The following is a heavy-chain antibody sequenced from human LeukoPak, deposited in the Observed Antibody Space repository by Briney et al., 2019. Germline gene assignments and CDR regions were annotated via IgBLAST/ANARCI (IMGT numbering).Heavy chain of an antibody. Sequence: GGSLRLSCAASGFTFNNAWMIWVRQAPGKGLEWVGRIKSKTNCGTTDYAAPVKGRFTISRNDSQSMLYLQMNSLKTDDTAVYYCTTFPLGDPWGQGTLVTVSS. V-gene: IGHV3-15*01. J-gene: IGHJ5*02. CDR2: IKSKTNCGTT. CDR1: GFTFNNAW. D-gene: IGHD3-16*01. CDR3: TTFPLGDP.